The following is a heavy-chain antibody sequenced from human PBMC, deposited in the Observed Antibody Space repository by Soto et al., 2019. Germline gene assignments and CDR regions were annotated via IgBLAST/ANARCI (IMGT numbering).Heavy chain of an antibody. CDR1: GFTFDDYA. CDR3: AKIINGGSFDS. V-gene: IGHV3-9*01. D-gene: IGHD2-15*01. Sequence: EVQLVESGGGLVQPGRSLRLSCAASGFTFDDYAMHWVRQAPGKGLEWVSGISWNSGSIGYADSVKGRFTISRDNAKNSLYLQMNSLRAEDTALYYFAKIINGGSFDSWGQGTLVTVSS. CDR2: ISWNSGSI. J-gene: IGHJ4*02.